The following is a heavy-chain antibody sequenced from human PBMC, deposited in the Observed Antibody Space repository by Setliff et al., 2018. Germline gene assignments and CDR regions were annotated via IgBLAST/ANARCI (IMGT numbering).Heavy chain of an antibody. CDR3: AREQWLDPPGYYYMDV. CDR2: IYIGGSA. J-gene: IGHJ6*03. Sequence: SETLSLTCTVSGGSISSYYWSWIRQPAGKGLEWIGHIYIGGSANYNPSRKSRVTMSIDTSKNQFSLKLNSVTAAETAVYYCAREQWLDPPGYYYMDVWAKGTTVTVSS. D-gene: IGHD6-19*01. V-gene: IGHV4-4*07. CDR1: GGSISSYY.